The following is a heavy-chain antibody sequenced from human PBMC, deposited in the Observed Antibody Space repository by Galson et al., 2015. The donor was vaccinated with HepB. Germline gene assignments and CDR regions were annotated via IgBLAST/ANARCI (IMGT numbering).Heavy chain of an antibody. Sequence: SLRLSCAASGFTFDDYAMHWVRQAPGKGLEWVSGISWNSGSIGYADSVKGRFTISRDNAKNSLYLQMNSLRAEDTALYYCAKDIGGMLFAGMDVWGQGTTVTASS. J-gene: IGHJ6*02. CDR2: ISWNSGSI. D-gene: IGHD2-8*01. CDR3: AKDIGGMLFAGMDV. CDR1: GFTFDDYA. V-gene: IGHV3-9*01.